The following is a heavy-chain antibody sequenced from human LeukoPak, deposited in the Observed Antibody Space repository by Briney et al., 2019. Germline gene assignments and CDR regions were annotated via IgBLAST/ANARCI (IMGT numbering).Heavy chain of an antibody. D-gene: IGHD3-9*01. Sequence: GGSLRLSCAASGFTVSSNYMTWVRQASGKGLEWVSVIFGGGKTYYADSVKGRFTISRDNSKNTLYLQMNSLRAEDTAVYYCARVRGILTGYNDYWGQGTLVTVSS. CDR2: IFGGGKT. CDR1: GFTVSSNY. CDR3: ARVRGILTGYNDY. J-gene: IGHJ4*02. V-gene: IGHV3-53*01.